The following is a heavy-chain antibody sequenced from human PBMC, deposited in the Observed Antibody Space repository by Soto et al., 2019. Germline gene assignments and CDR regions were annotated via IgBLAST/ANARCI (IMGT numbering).Heavy chain of an antibody. D-gene: IGHD6-19*01. CDR2: INSDGSST. CDR1: GFTFSSYW. J-gene: IGHJ5*02. CDR3: AREVIAVAGTSWFDP. V-gene: IGHV3-74*01. Sequence: EVQLVESGGDLVQPGGSLRLSCAASGFTFSSYWMHWVRQAPGKGLVWVSRINSDGSSTSYADSVKGRFTISRDNAKNTLYLQMNSLRAEDTAVYYCAREVIAVAGTSWFDPWGQGTLVTVSS.